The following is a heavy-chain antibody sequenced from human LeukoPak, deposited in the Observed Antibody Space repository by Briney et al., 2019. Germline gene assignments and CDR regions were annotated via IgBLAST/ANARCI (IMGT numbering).Heavy chain of an antibody. D-gene: IGHD6-19*01. CDR2: IYPGDSDT. Sequence: PGESLKISCKGSGYSFTSYWIGWVRQMPGKGLEWMGIIYPGDSDTRYSPSFQGQVTISVDKSISTAYLQWSSLKASDSAMYYCARRYSSAWYPFDYWGLGTLVTVSS. CDR3: ARRYSSAWYPFDY. CDR1: GYSFTSYW. V-gene: IGHV5-51*01. J-gene: IGHJ4*02.